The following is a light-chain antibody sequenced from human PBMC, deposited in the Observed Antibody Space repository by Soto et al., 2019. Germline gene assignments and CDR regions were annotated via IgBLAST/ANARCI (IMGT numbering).Light chain of an antibody. CDR3: QSYDSSLSGHVI. J-gene: IGLJ2*01. CDR1: SSNFGAGYS. CDR2: SDN. Sequence: QAVVTQPPSVSGAPGQRVTISCTGSSSNFGAGYSVHWYQQLPGTAPKLLIYSDNTRPSGVPDRFSGSKSGTSASLAITGLQADDEADYYCQSYDSSLSGHVIFGGGTKVTVL. V-gene: IGLV1-40*01.